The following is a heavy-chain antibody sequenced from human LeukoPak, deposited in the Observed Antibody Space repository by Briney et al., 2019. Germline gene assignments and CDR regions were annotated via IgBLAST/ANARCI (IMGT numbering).Heavy chain of an antibody. CDR2: IYYRGST. Sequence: SETLSLTCTVSGGSISSYYWSWLRQPPGKGLEWSGYIYYRGSTNYNASLKSRVTISGDTSKNQFSLKLSSVTAANTAEYYCARRYDRTLYYYYYMAVWGEGTTVTVSS. CDR3: ARRYDRTLYYYYYMAV. CDR1: GGSISSYY. V-gene: IGHV4-59*08. D-gene: IGHD3-22*01. J-gene: IGHJ6*03.